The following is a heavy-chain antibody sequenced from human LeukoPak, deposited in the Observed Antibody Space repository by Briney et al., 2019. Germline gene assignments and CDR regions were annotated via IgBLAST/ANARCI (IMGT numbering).Heavy chain of an antibody. CDR3: ARVFIPAVTTLDYFDY. J-gene: IGHJ4*02. D-gene: IGHD4-17*01. Sequence: GGSLRLSCAASGFTFSSYWMSWVRQAPGKGLEWAANIKQDGSEKYYVDSVKGRFTISRDNAKNSLYLQMNSLRAEDTAVYYCARVFIPAVTTLDYFDYWGQGTLVTVSS. CDR1: GFTFSSYW. CDR2: IKQDGSEK. V-gene: IGHV3-7*01.